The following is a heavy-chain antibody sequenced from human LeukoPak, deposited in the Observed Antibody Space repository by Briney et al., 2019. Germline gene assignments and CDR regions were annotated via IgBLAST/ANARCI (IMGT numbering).Heavy chain of an antibody. CDR3: ATVPIFGVVMGYYFDY. D-gene: IGHD3-3*01. CDR2: FDPEDGET. V-gene: IGHV1-24*01. Sequence: GASVKVSCKVSGYTLTELSMHWVRQAPGKGLEWMGGFDPEDGETIYAQKFQGRVTMTEDTSTDTAYMELSGLRSEDTAVYYCATVPIFGVVMGYYFDYWGQGTLVTVSS. J-gene: IGHJ4*02. CDR1: GYTLTELS.